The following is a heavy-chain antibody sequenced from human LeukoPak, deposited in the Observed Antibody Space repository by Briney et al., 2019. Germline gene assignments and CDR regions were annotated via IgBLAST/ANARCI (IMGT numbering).Heavy chain of an antibody. D-gene: IGHD2-2*01. CDR1: GFTFDDYA. CDR2: ISWNSGSI. CDR3: AKDFSPRSPAT. J-gene: IGHJ5*02. Sequence: GGSLRLSCAASGFTFDDYAMHWVRQAPGKGLEWVSGISWNSGSIGYADSVKGRFTISRDNAKNSLYLQMNSLRAEDTALYYCAKDFSPRSPATWGQGTLVTVSS. V-gene: IGHV3-9*01.